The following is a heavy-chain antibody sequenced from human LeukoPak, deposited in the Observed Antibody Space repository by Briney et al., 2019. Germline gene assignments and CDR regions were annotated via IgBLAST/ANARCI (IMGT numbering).Heavy chain of an antibody. CDR1: GGSISSGGYY. CDR2: IYYSGST. Sequence: SETLSLTCTVSGGSISSGGYYWSWIRQHPGKGLEWIGYIYYSGSTYYNPSLKSRVTMSVDTSKNQFSLKLSSVTAADTAVYYRAREGRRYGYNISWLDYWGQGSLVTVSS. CDR3: AREGRRYGYNISWLDY. V-gene: IGHV4-31*03. D-gene: IGHD1-20*01. J-gene: IGHJ4*02.